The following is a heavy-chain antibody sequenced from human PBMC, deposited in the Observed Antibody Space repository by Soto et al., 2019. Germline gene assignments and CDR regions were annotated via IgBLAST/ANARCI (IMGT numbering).Heavy chain of an antibody. CDR1: AYTFNTYG. Sequence: QVQLVQSGPEVKKPGASVKVSCKASAYTFNTYGISWVRRAPGQGLEWMGWISGHNGQTNYAQKFRGRVTITTDTSTSTAYMELRSLRSDDTAIYYCARDVRKQLWVEGRNAMDVWGQGTTVTVSS. CDR3: ARDVRKQLWVEGRNAMDV. V-gene: IGHV1-18*01. D-gene: IGHD5-18*01. CDR2: ISGHNGQT. J-gene: IGHJ6*02.